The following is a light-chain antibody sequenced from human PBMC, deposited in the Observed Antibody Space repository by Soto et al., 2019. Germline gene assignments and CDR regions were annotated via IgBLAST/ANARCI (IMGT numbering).Light chain of an antibody. CDR1: SSDVGGYNY. J-gene: IGLJ1*01. Sequence: QSALNQPASVSGSPGQSITISCTGTSSDVGGYNYVSWYQQHPGKAPKLMIYDVSNRPSGVSNRFSGSKSGNTASLTISGLQAEDEADYYCSSYTSSSTLFGTGTKVTVL. CDR2: DVS. CDR3: SSYTSSSTL. V-gene: IGLV2-14*01.